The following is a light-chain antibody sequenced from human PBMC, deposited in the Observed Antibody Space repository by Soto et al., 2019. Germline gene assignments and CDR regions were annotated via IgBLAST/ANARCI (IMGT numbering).Light chain of an antibody. Sequence: DIVMTQSPDSLAVSLGERATINCKSSQSVLYSSNNKNYLAWYQQKPGQPPKLLIYWASTRESGVPDRFSGSRSGTDFTLTISSLQAEDGAVYYCQQYYSTPPWTFGQGTKVEIK. CDR1: QSVLYSSNNKNY. J-gene: IGKJ1*01. CDR2: WAS. V-gene: IGKV4-1*01. CDR3: QQYYSTPPWT.